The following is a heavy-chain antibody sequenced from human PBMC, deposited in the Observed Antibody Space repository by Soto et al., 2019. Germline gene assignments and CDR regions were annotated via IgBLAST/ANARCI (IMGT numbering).Heavy chain of an antibody. CDR1: GDTFNFYT. CDR2: IIPMLGMS. D-gene: IGHD3-10*01. J-gene: IGHJ4*02. V-gene: IGHV1-69*02. Sequence: QVQLVQSGAEVKKPGSSVRVSCTASGDTFNFYTISWVRQVPGQGPEWMGRIIPMLGMSNYAQKFQGRVTIMADKSTSTVYMNLSGLTSEDMAVYYCATNYGSGSTHFDYWGQGTLVTVSS. CDR3: ATNYGSGSTHFDY.